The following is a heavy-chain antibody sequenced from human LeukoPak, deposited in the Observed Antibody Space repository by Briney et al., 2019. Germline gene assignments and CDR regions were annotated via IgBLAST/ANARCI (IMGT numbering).Heavy chain of an antibody. J-gene: IGHJ4*02. Sequence: PGGSLRLSCAASGFTFSSYAMSWVRQAPGKGLEWVSAISGSGGSTYYADSVKGRFPISRDNSKNTLYLQMNSLRAEDTAVYYCAREGGGSGSYSTFDYWGQGTLVTVSS. D-gene: IGHD3-10*01. CDR2: ISGSGGST. CDR1: GFTFSSYA. CDR3: AREGGGSGSYSTFDY. V-gene: IGHV3-23*01.